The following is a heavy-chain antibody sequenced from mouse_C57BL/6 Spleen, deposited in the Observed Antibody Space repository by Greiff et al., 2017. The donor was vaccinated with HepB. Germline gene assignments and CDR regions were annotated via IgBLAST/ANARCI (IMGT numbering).Heavy chain of an antibody. J-gene: IGHJ2*01. CDR2: INPNNGGT. CDR3: ARDPYYYGSSYVDY. V-gene: IGHV1-22*01. D-gene: IGHD1-1*01. Sequence: EVKLQESGPELVKPGASVKMPCKASGYTFTDYNMHWVKQSHGKSLEWIGYINPNNGGTSYNQKFKGKATLTVNTSSSTAYMELRSLTSEDSAVFYCARDPYYYGSSYVDYWGQGTTLTVSS. CDR1: GYTFTDYN.